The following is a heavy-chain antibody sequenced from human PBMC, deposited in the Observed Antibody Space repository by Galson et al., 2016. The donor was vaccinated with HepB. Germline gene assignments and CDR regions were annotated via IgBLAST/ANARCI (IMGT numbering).Heavy chain of an antibody. CDR1: GFTFSSYA. J-gene: IGHJ1*01. V-gene: IGHV3-23*01. Sequence: SLRLSCAASGFTFSSYAMSWVRQAPGKGLEWVSAISTSGGSTYYADSVQGRFTISRGNSKNTLYLQVNSLRVEDTAVYYCAKVVGTATYGYLQYWGQGTLVSVSS. CDR3: AKVVGTATYGYLQY. CDR2: ISTSGGST. D-gene: IGHD1-26*01.